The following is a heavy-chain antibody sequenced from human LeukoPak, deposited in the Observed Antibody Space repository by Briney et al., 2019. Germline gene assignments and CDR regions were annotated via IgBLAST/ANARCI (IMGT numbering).Heavy chain of an antibody. CDR1: GGSFSGYY. D-gene: IGHD2-2*01. Sequence: PSETLSLTCAVYGGSFSGYYWSWFRQPPGKGLERIGEINHSGSTSYNPSLKSRVTISVDTSKNQLSLKLSSVTAADTAVYYCARGGRYCSSTSCPKYNWFDPWGQGTLVTVSS. CDR2: INHSGST. CDR3: ARGGRYCSSTSCPKYNWFDP. V-gene: IGHV4-34*01. J-gene: IGHJ5*02.